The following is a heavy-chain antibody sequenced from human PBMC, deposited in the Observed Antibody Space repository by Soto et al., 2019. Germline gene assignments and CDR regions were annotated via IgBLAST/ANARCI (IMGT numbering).Heavy chain of an antibody. V-gene: IGHV1-18*01. Sequence: ASVKVSCKASGYTFTSYGISWVRQAPGQGLEWMGWISAYNGNTNYAQKLQGRVTMTTDTSTSTAYMELRSLRSDDTAVYYCAREGICSGGSCYSVFDSWGQGTMVTVSS. CDR3: AREGICSGGSCYSVFDS. CDR1: GYTFTSYG. J-gene: IGHJ3*02. CDR2: ISAYNGNT. D-gene: IGHD2-15*01.